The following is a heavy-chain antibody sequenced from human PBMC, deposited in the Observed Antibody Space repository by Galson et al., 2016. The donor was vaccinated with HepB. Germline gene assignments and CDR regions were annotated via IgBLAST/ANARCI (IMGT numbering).Heavy chain of an antibody. CDR2: VYYTGSV. CDR1: GISISSYY. D-gene: IGHD2-21*01. Sequence: SETLSLTCTVSGISISSYYWTWIRQSPGKGLXWIGYVYYTGSVLYNPSLKSRVSMSMDTSKNQFFLELTSVTAADTATYYCARDQVHIQGAYGGGGGLRAFDHWGQGVPVTVSS. J-gene: IGHJ5*02. CDR3: ARDQVHIQGAYGGGGGLRAFDH. V-gene: IGHV4-59*01.